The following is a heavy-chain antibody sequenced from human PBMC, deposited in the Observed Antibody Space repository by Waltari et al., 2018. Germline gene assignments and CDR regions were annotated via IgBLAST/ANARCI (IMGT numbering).Heavy chain of an antibody. V-gene: IGHV1-18*01. CDR3: AREPQDYDFWSGYYRGYFDY. CDR1: GYTFTSYG. D-gene: IGHD3-3*01. J-gene: IGHJ4*02. Sequence: QVQLVQSGAEVKKPGASVKVSCKASGYTFTSYGISWVRQAPGQGLEWMGWISAYNGNTNYAQKRQGRVTMTTDTSTSTAYMELRSLRSDDTAVYYCAREPQDYDFWSGYYRGYFDYWGQGTLVTVSS. CDR2: ISAYNGNT.